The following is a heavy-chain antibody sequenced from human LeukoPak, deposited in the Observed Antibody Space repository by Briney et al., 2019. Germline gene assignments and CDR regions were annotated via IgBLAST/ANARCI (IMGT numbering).Heavy chain of an antibody. Sequence: PGGSLRLSCAASGFTVSSNYMSWVRQAPGKGLEWVSVIYSGGSTYYADSVKGRFTISRDNSKNTRYLQMNSLRAEDTAVYYCARDRIAAAGTFEEAFDIWGQGTMVTVSS. V-gene: IGHV3-53*01. D-gene: IGHD6-13*01. J-gene: IGHJ3*02. CDR1: GFTVSSNY. CDR3: ARDRIAAAGTFEEAFDI. CDR2: IYSGGST.